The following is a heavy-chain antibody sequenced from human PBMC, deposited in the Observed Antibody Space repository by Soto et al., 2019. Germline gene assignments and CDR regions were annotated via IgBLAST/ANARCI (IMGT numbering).Heavy chain of an antibody. CDR3: ARAHTMVVAGSTFDY. Sequence: LSLTCTVSNYSISNPHYWGWIRQPPGKRPEWIASMYHGGNTFYNPSLKSRITMSMDTSKNQFSLKLRFMTAADTAVYYCARAHTMVVAGSTFDYWGHGTLVTVSS. V-gene: IGHV4-38-2*02. CDR2: MYHGGNT. D-gene: IGHD2-21*02. CDR1: NYSISNPHY. J-gene: IGHJ4*01.